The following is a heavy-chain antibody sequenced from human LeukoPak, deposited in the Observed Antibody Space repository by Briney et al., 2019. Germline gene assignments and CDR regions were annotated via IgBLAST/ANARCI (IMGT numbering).Heavy chain of an antibody. CDR3: ARGGAFCSITTCHEFDH. V-gene: IGHV1-2*02. Sequence: ASVKVSCKTSVYTFTGSYLHWVRQVPGQGLEWMGWTNPSTGGTKSAQQFEGRVTMTRDTSNTTGYLELRSLRLDDTATYYCARGGAFCSITTCHEFDHWGQGTLVIVPS. CDR2: TNPSTGGT. CDR1: VYTFTGSY. D-gene: IGHD2-2*01. J-gene: IGHJ4*02.